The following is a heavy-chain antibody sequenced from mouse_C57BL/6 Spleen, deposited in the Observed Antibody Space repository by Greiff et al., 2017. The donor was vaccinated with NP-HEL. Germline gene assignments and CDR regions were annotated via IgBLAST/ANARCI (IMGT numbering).Heavy chain of an antibody. CDR2: IYPSDSET. CDR1: GYTFTSYW. Sequence: QVQLQQPGAELVRPGSSVKLSCKASGYTFTSYWMDWVKQRPGQGLEWIGNIYPSDSETHYNQKFKDKATLTVDKSSSTAYMQLSSLTSEDSAVYYCARELGEYFDYWGQGTTLTVSS. J-gene: IGHJ2*01. D-gene: IGHD4-1*01. V-gene: IGHV1-61*01. CDR3: ARELGEYFDY.